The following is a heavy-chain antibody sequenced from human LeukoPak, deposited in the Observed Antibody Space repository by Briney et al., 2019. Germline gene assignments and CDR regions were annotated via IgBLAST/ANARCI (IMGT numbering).Heavy chain of an antibody. D-gene: IGHD1-26*01. CDR1: GFSLSTSGMC. V-gene: IGHV2-70*11. CDR3: ARIPRAGATYYFDY. Sequence: SGPALVKPTQTLTLTCTFSGFSLSTSGMCVSWIRQPPGKALEWLARIDWDDDKYYSTSLKTRLTISKDTSKNQVVLTMTNMDPVDTATYYCARIPRAGATYYFDYWGQGTLVTVSS. CDR2: IDWDDDK. J-gene: IGHJ4*02.